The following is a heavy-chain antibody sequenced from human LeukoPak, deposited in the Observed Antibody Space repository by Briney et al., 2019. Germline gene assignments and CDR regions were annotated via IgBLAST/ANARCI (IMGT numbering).Heavy chain of an antibody. J-gene: IGHJ4*02. CDR1: GGSFSGYY. CDR2: INHSGST. D-gene: IGHD3-22*01. Sequence: SETLSLTCAVYGGSFSGYYWSWIRQPPGKGLEWIGEINHSGSTNYNPSLKSRVTISVDTSKNQFSLRLSFVTAADTSVYYCARHDYDSSGYRRDYYFDFWGQGTPVTVSS. CDR3: ARHDYDSSGYRRDYYFDF. V-gene: IGHV4-34*01.